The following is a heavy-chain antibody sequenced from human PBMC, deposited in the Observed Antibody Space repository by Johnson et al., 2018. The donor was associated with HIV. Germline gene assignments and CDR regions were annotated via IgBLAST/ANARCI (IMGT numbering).Heavy chain of an antibody. J-gene: IGHJ3*02. CDR1: GFTVSSNF. CDR2: IYSGGTI. D-gene: IGHD7-27*01. Sequence: EVQLMESGGGLVQPGGSLRLSCAVSGFTVSSNFMNWVRQAPGKGLEWVSVIYSGGTIYYGDSVKGRFTISRDSPKNTVYLQMSRLRVEDTAVYYCERGTGDQWGLDAFDIWGQGTMVTVSS. V-gene: IGHV3-66*02. CDR3: ERGTGDQWGLDAFDI.